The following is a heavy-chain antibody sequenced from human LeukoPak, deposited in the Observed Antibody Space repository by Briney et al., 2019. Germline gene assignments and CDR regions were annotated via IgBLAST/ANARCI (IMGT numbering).Heavy chain of an antibody. J-gene: IGHJ5*02. Sequence: PVKVSCKASGGTFSSYAISWVRQAPGQGLEWMGGIIPICGTANYAQKFQGRVTITTDESTSTAYMELSSLRSEDTAVYYCAGVRASQRAWFDPWGQGTLVTVSS. V-gene: IGHV1-69*05. CDR3: AGVRASQRAWFDP. CDR2: IIPICGTA. CDR1: GGTFSSYA.